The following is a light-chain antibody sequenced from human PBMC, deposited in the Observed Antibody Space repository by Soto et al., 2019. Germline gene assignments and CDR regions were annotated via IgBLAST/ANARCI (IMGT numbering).Light chain of an antibody. CDR2: AAS. V-gene: IGKV1-39*01. CDR3: QQSYSTPCT. CDR1: QSISSY. J-gene: IGKJ1*01. Sequence: DIQMTQSPSSLSASVGDRVTITCRASQSISSYLNWYQQKPGKAPKLLIYAASSLQSGVPSRFSGSGSGTDFTLTISRLQPEDFATYYCQQSYSTPCTFGQGTKVDIK.